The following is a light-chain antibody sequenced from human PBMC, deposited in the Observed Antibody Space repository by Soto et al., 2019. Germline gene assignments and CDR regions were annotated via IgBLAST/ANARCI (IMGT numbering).Light chain of an antibody. V-gene: IGLV1-40*01. CDR1: SSSIGAGHD. CDR2: GNS. Sequence: QSVLTQPTSVSGAPGQRVTISCTGSSSSIGAGHDVHWYQQLPGTAPKLLIYGNSNPPLGVPNRFSGSKSGTSASLAVTELQAEDDADYCCQSYDSSLSALVVFGGGTKLTVL. CDR3: QSYDSSLSALVV. J-gene: IGLJ2*01.